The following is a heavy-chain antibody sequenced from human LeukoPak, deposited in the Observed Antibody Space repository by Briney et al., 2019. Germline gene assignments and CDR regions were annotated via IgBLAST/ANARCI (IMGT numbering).Heavy chain of an antibody. CDR1: GGSISSYY. CDR3: ARTGIWLFDY. J-gene: IGHJ4*02. CDR2: IYYSGST. Sequence: PSETLSLTCTVSGGSISSYYWSWIRQPPGKGLEWIGYIYYSGSTNYNPSLKSRVTISVDTSKNQFSLKLSSVTAADTAVYYCARTGIWLFDYWGQGTLVTVSS. D-gene: IGHD1-14*01. V-gene: IGHV4-59*01.